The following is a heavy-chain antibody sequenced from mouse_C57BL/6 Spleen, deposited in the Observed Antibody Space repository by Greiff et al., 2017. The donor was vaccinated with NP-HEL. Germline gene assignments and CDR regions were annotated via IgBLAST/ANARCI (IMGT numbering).Heavy chain of an antibody. CDR1: GYAFSSSW. J-gene: IGHJ2*01. CDR3: ARGGDLDY. CDR2: IYPGDGYT. D-gene: IGHD1-1*02. Sequence: QVQLKQSGPELVKPGASVKISCKASGYAFSSSWMNWVKQRPGKGLEWIGRIYPGDGYTNYNGKFKGKATLTADKSSSTAYMQLSSLTSEDSAVYFCARGGDLDYWGQGTTLTVSS. V-gene: IGHV1-82*01.